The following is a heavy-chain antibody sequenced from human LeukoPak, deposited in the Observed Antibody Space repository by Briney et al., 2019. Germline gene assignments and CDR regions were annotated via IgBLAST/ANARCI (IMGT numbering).Heavy chain of an antibody. Sequence: SVKVSCKASGGTFSSYAISWVRQAPGQGLEWMGGIIPIFGTANYAQKFQGRVTITTDESTSTAYMELRSLRSDDTAVYYCARGRYDTLTGTTHFDYWGQGTLVTVSS. CDR2: IIPIFGTA. CDR1: GGTFSSYA. CDR3: ARGRYDTLTGTTHFDY. J-gene: IGHJ4*02. V-gene: IGHV1-69*05. D-gene: IGHD3-9*01.